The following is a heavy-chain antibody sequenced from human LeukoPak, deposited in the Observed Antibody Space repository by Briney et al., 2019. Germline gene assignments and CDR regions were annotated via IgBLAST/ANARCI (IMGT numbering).Heavy chain of an antibody. V-gene: IGHV3-23*01. CDR3: AKDDSSGYYSDYFDY. J-gene: IGHJ4*02. D-gene: IGHD3-22*01. CDR1: GFTFSSYA. CDR2: ISGSGGST. Sequence: PGGSLRLSCAASGFTFSSYAMSWVGQAPGKGLEWVSAISGSGGSTYYADSVKGRFTISRDNSKNTLYLQMNSLRAEDTAVYYCAKDDSSGYYSDYFDYWGQGTLVTVSS.